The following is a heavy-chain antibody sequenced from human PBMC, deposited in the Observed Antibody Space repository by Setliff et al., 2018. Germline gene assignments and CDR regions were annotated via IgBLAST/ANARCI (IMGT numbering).Heavy chain of an antibody. V-gene: IGHV4-39*07. J-gene: IGHJ6*02. CDR3: ARDEGSSYFYGMDV. Sequence: PSETLSLTCTVSGGSISSSSYYWGWIRQPPGKGLEWIGSIYYRGSTNYNPSLKSRVTISVDTSKNQFSLKLSSVTAADTAVYYCARDEGSSYFYGMDVWGQGTTVTVS. D-gene: IGHD6-13*01. CDR1: GGSISSSSYY. CDR2: IYYRGST.